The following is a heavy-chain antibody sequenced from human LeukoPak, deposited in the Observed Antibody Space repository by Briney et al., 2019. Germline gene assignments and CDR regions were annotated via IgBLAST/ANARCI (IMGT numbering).Heavy chain of an antibody. CDR3: ASGGTAAASNY. V-gene: IGHV4-34*01. Sequence: SETLSLTCAVYGGSFCGYYWSWIRQPPGKGLEWIGEINHSGSTNYNPSLKSRVTISVDTSKNQFSLKLSSVTAADTAVYYCASGGTAAASNYWGQGTPVTVSS. J-gene: IGHJ4*02. CDR1: GGSFCGYY. CDR2: INHSGST. D-gene: IGHD6-13*01.